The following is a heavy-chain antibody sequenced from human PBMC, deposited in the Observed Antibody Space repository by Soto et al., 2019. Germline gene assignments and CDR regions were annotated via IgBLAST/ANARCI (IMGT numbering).Heavy chain of an antibody. CDR2: ISGSGGST. CDR1: GFTFSSYA. CDR3: ADSGDSSSWGRY. Sequence: GGSLRLSCAASGFTFSSYAMSWVRQAPGKGLEWVSAISGSGGSTYYADSVKGRFTISRDNSKNTLYLQMNSLRAEDTAVYYCADSGDSSSWGRYWGQGTLVTVSS. J-gene: IGHJ4*02. D-gene: IGHD6-13*01. V-gene: IGHV3-23*01.